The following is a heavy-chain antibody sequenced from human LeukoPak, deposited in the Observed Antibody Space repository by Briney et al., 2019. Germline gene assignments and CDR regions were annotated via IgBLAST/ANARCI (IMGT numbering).Heavy chain of an antibody. CDR3: AKDQFSSVWYGWFDP. D-gene: IGHD6-19*01. Sequence: GGSLRLSCATSGFIFSSYAMSWVRQAPGRGLEWVSSISGSGGSIYYADSVKGRFTISRDNSKNTLYLQMNSLRAEDTAVYYCAKDQFSSVWYGWFDPWGQGTLVTVSS. CDR1: GFIFSSYA. J-gene: IGHJ5*02. CDR2: ISGSGGSI. V-gene: IGHV3-23*01.